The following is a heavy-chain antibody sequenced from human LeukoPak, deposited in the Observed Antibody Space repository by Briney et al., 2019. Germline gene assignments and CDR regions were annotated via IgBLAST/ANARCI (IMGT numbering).Heavy chain of an antibody. D-gene: IGHD2-2*01. CDR2: IYTSGST. V-gene: IGHV4-61*02. J-gene: IGHJ3*02. CDR1: GGSISSGSYY. Sequence: SQTLSLTCTVSGGSISSGSYYWSWIRQPAGKGLEWIGRIYTSGSTNYNPSLKSRVTISVDTSKNQFSLKLSSVTAADTAVYYCAALGYLLPSHAFDIWGQGTMVTVSS. CDR3: AALGYLLPSHAFDI.